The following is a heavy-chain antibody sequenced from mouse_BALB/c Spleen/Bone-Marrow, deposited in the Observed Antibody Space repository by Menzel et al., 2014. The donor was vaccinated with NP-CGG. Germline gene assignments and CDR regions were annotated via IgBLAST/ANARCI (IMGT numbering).Heavy chain of an antibody. CDR2: ISSGSSII. CDR1: GFTFXYFG. CDR3: ARERTGFDY. D-gene: IGHD4-1*01. Sequence: EVKVEESGGGLVQPGGSRKLSCAASGFTFXYFGMHWVRQAPEKGLEWVAYISSGSSIIYYADTVKGRFTISRDNPKNPLFLQMTSLRSEDTVMYYCARERTGFDYWGQGTTLTVSS. J-gene: IGHJ2*01. V-gene: IGHV5-17*02.